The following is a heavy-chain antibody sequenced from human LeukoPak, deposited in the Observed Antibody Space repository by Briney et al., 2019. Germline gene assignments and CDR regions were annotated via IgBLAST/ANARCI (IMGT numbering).Heavy chain of an antibody. CDR3: VKSWCRGILVCPDY. V-gene: IGHV5-51*01. CDR1: GYTFTNNW. Sequence: GESLKISCKASGYTFTNNWIGWVRQMPGKGLEWMGRIFPGDYDTRYSPALQGQVTITADRSINTVYLQWNSLRASDSAIYYCVKSWCRGILVCPDYWGQGTVVTVSS. CDR2: IFPGDYDT. D-gene: IGHD3-16*02. J-gene: IGHJ4*02.